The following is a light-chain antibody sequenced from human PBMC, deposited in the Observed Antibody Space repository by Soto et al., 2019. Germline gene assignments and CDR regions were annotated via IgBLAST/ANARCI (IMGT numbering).Light chain of an antibody. V-gene: IGKV3-20*01. J-gene: IGKJ5*01. CDR1: QSVDSY. CDR3: QQYATSPIA. CDR2: GTS. Sequence: EIVLTQSPDTLSLSPGERATVSCRASQSVDSYLAWYQQKPGQAPRLLIYGTSSRAIGIPGRFSGSGSGTDFTLTISRVEPEDFGVYYCQQYATSPIAFCQGARLDNK.